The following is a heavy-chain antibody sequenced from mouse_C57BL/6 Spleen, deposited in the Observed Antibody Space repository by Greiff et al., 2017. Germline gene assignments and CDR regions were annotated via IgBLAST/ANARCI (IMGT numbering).Heavy chain of an antibody. D-gene: IGHD1-1*01. CDR2: IYPRSGNT. Sequence: VKLQESGAELARPGASVTLSCKASGYTFTSYGISWVKQRTGQGLEWIGEIYPRSGNTYYNEKFKGKATLTADKSSSTAYMERRSLTSEDSAVYFCARGGITTVVATRYFDVWGTGTTVTVSS. CDR1: GYTFTSYG. V-gene: IGHV1-81*01. CDR3: ARGGITTVVATRYFDV. J-gene: IGHJ1*03.